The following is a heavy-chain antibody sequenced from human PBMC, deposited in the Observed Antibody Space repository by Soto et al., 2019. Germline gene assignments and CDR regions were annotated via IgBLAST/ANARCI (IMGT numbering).Heavy chain of an antibody. CDR2: ISYDGSNK. D-gene: IGHD3-10*01. J-gene: IGHJ4*02. CDR1: GFTFSSYA. V-gene: IGHV3-30-3*01. Sequence: QVQLVESGGGVVQPGRSLRLSCAASGFTFSSYAMHWVRQAPGKGLEWVAVISYDGSNKYYADSVKGRFTISRDNSKNTRYLKMTSLRAEDTVVYYCAREGPGGGSTLDYWGQGTLVTVSS. CDR3: AREGPGGGSTLDY.